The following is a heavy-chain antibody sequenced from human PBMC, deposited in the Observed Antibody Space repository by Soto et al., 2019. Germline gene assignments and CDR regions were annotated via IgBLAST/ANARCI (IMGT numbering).Heavy chain of an antibody. CDR3: AKVGPSYYYGMDV. D-gene: IGHD1-26*01. CDR2: ISGSGRTI. CDR1: GLDFSSEV. Sequence: DVHLLESGGGLMQPGGSLKLSCAASGLDFSSEVMCWVRQAPGKGLEWVSSISGSGRTIYHADSMRGRFAISRDNSKNSLYLQLNNLRVDDTAVYYCAKVGPSYYYGMDVWGQGTTVTVSS. V-gene: IGHV3-23*01. J-gene: IGHJ6*02.